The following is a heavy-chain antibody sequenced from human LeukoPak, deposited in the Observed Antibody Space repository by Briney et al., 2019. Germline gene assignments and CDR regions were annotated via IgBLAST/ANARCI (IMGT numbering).Heavy chain of an antibody. V-gene: IGHV1-69*05. J-gene: IGHJ5*02. Sequence: ASVKVSCKASGGTFSSYAISWVRQAPGQGLEWMGRIIPIFGTANYTQKFQGRVTITTDESTSTAYMELSSLRSEDTAVYYCAGELSSSWYPVRWFDPWGQGTLVTVSS. CDR2: IIPIFGTA. D-gene: IGHD6-13*01. CDR3: AGELSSSWYPVRWFDP. CDR1: GGTFSSYA.